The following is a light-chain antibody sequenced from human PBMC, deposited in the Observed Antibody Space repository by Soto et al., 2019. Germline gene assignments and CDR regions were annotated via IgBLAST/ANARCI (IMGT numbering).Light chain of an antibody. J-gene: IGKJ4*01. CDR1: QGISSY. CDR3: QQLKSYPVT. V-gene: IGKV1-9*01. Sequence: DIQLTQSPSFLSASVGDRVTITCRASQGISSYLAWYQQEPGKAPKPLIYAASTLQSGVPSRFSGSGSGTEFTLTISSRQPEDFATYYCQQLKSYPVTFGGGTKVEIK. CDR2: AAS.